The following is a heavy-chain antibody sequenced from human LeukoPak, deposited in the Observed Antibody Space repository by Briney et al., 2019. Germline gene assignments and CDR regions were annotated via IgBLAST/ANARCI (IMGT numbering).Heavy chain of an antibody. D-gene: IGHD6-19*01. CDR3: ARSTGSSGWRYFDY. CDR2: IYPSGST. CDR1: GASIISGSYY. V-gene: IGHV4-61*02. Sequence: PSQTLSLTCTVSGASIISGSYYWSWIRQPAGKGLEWIGRIYPSGSTNYNPSLKSRVTISVDTSKNQSSLKLNSVTAADTAVYYCARSTGSSGWRYFDYWGQGTLVTVSS. J-gene: IGHJ4*02.